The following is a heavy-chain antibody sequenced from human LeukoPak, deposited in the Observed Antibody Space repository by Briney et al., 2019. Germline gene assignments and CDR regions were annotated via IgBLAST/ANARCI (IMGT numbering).Heavy chain of an antibody. Sequence: GGSLRLSCAASGFTSGIYAVSWVRQAPGKGLEWVSAISGSGGSTYYADSVKGRFTISRDNSKNTLYLQMNSLRAEDTAVYYCAKVKQGKILRYFDWLSPVCFDYWGQGTLVTVSS. J-gene: IGHJ4*02. CDR2: ISGSGGST. CDR1: GFTSGIYA. CDR3: AKVKQGKILRYFDWLSPVCFDY. V-gene: IGHV3-23*01. D-gene: IGHD3-9*01.